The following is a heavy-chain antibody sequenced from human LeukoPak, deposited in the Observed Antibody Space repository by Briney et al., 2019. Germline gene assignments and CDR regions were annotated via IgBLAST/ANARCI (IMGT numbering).Heavy chain of an antibody. J-gene: IGHJ5*02. CDR1: GFTFSSYA. D-gene: IGHD2-15*01. CDR3: AKAGRSFVVVVAAAFDP. Sequence: GGSLRLSCAASGFTFSSYAMHWVRQAPGKGLEWVAVISYDGSNKYYADSVKGRFTISRDNSKNTLYLQMNSLRAEDTAVYYCAKAGRSFVVVVAAAFDPWGQGTLVTVSS. V-gene: IGHV3-30-3*01. CDR2: ISYDGSNK.